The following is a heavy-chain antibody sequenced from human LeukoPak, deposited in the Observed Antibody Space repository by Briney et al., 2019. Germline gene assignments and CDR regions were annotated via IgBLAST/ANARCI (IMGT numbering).Heavy chain of an antibody. CDR2: IKYDGSNE. D-gene: IGHD2-8*01. V-gene: IGHV3-30*02. CDR1: RVPFSSYG. CDR3: AKDRCSNGVGCYYYYMDV. Sequence: GGSLRRSCAASRVPFSSYGMHWVRQAPGKGLEWVAYIKYDGSNEQYADSVKGRFSISRDSSKNILYLQMNSLRAEDTAVYYCAKDRCSNGVGCYYYYMDVWGKGTTVTISS. J-gene: IGHJ6*03.